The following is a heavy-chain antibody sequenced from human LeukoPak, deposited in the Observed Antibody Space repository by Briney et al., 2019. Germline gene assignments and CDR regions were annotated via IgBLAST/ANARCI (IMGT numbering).Heavy chain of an antibody. CDR2: ISSSSSYI. CDR1: GFTFSSYG. D-gene: IGHD2-15*01. CDR3: ARVGDCSGGSCYPGDAFDI. J-gene: IGHJ3*02. Sequence: GGSLRLSCAASGFTFSSYGMNWVRQAPGKGLEWVSSISSSSSYIYYADSVKGRFTISRDNAKNSLYLQMNSLRAEDTAVYYCARVGDCSGGSCYPGDAFDIWGQGTMVTVSS. V-gene: IGHV3-21*01.